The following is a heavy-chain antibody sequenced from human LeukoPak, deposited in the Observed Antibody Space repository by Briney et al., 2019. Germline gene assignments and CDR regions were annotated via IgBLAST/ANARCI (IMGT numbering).Heavy chain of an antibody. CDR1: GYTFTGYY. D-gene: IGHD2-2*01. Sequence: ASVKVSCKASGYTFTGYYMHWVRQAPGQGLEWMGWINPNNGGTNYAQKFQGRVTMTRDTSISTAYMEPSRLRSDDTAVYYCASQKWDIVVVPAAIKEGYNWFDPWGQGTLVTVSS. J-gene: IGHJ5*02. CDR3: ASQKWDIVVVPAAIKEGYNWFDP. CDR2: INPNNGGT. V-gene: IGHV1-2*02.